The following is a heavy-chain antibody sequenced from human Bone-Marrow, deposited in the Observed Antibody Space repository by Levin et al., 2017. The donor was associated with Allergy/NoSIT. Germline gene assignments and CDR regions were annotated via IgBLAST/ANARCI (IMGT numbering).Heavy chain of an antibody. CDR3: ARQAVPAAMNGFDS. D-gene: IGHD2-2*01. CDR2: IYYSGST. Sequence: SQTLSLTCTVSGASISSFYWSWIRQPPGKGLEWIGYIYYSGSTNYSPSLKSRVSMSANMSRNQVYLTMSSVTAADTAVYYCARQAVPAAMNGFDSWGQGTLVTVSS. J-gene: IGHJ5*01. CDR1: GASISSFY. V-gene: IGHV4-59*08.